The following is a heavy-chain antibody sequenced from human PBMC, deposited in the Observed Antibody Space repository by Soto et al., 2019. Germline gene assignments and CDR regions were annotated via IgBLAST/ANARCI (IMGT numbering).Heavy chain of an antibody. J-gene: IGHJ4*02. CDR1: GGSISSYY. CDR2: IYYSGST. D-gene: IGHD5-12*01. CDR3: ARIVATIIFDY. V-gene: IGHV4-59*01. Sequence: SETLSLTCTVSGGSISSYYWSWIRQPPGKGLEWIGYIYYSGSTNYNPSLKSRVTISVDTSKNQFSLKLSSVTAADTAVYYCARIVATIIFDYWGQGTLVTVSS.